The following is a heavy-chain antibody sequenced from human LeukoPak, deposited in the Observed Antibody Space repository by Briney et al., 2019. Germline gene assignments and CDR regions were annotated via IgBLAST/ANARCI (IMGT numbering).Heavy chain of an antibody. D-gene: IGHD3-22*01. CDR1: GGSISSCSYN. V-gene: IGHV4-39*01. Sequence: SVSLTLACTVSGGSISSCSYNWPRIRKPPGKALEWIGSVYDCGSTYYNTSLKSRVTISVDTSKNQFSLKLSSVTAADTAVYYCARPLSDYYDSSGYYQPPYFDYWGQGTLVTVSS. CDR2: VYDCGST. CDR3: ARPLSDYYDSSGYYQPPYFDY. J-gene: IGHJ4*02.